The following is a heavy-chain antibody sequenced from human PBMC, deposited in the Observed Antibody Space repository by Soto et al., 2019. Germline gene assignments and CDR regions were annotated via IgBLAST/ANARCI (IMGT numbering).Heavy chain of an antibody. CDR3: ARDRTSGSYYCDY. V-gene: IGHV1-18*01. CDR2: ISAYNGNT. CDR1: GFSFTSYG. Sequence: ASVKVSSKASGFSFTSYGISWVRQAPGQGLEWTGWISAYNGNTNYAQKLQGRVTMTTDTSTSTAYMELRSLRSDDTAVYYGARDRTSGSYYCDYWGQGTLVTVSS. D-gene: IGHD1-26*01. J-gene: IGHJ4*02.